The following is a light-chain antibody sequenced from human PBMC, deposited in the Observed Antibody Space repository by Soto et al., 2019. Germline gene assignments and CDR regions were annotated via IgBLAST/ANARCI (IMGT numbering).Light chain of an antibody. V-gene: IGLV1-44*01. CDR3: QVWDSTSDHSV. CDR2: NNE. Sequence: QSVLTQPPSASGTPGQRVTISCSGSTSNIGSNNVNWYRQLPGTAPKLLLFNNERRPSGVPGRVSGSKSGTSASLAISGLQSDDEADYYCQVWDSTSDHSVFGTGTKLTVL. CDR1: TSNIGSNN. J-gene: IGLJ1*01.